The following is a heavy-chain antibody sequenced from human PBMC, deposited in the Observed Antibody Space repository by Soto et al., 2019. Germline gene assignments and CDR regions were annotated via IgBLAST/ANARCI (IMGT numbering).Heavy chain of an antibody. CDR1: GFTFSSYA. D-gene: IGHD6-19*01. V-gene: IGHV3-23*01. Sequence: PLRLSCAASGFTFSSYAMSWVRQAPGKGLEWVSAISGSGGSTYYADSVKGRFTISRDNSKNTLYLQMNSLRAEDTAVYYCAKVEQWLVHWFDPWGQGTLVTVSS. CDR2: ISGSGGST. J-gene: IGHJ5*02. CDR3: AKVEQWLVHWFDP.